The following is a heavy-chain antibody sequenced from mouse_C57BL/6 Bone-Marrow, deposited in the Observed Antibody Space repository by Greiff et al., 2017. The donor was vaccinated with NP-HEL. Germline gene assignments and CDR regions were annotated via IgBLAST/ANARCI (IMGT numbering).Heavy chain of an antibody. Sequence: EVKLMESGAELVRPGASVKLSCTASGFNIKDDYMHWVKQRPEQGLEWIGWIDPENGDTEYASKFQGKATITADTSSNTAYLQLSSLTSEDTAVYYCTTGGWLLRFDYWGQGTTLTVSS. J-gene: IGHJ2*01. CDR1: GFNIKDDY. D-gene: IGHD2-3*01. CDR3: TTGGWLLRFDY. V-gene: IGHV14-4*01. CDR2: IDPENGDT.